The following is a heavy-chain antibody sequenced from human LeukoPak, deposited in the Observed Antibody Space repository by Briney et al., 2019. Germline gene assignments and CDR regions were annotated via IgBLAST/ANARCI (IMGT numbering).Heavy chain of an antibody. V-gene: IGHV3-64*01. CDR2: IRGNGDST. J-gene: IGHJ4*02. CDR3: ARVSYCSSVSCYILDY. Sequence: GGSLRLSCAASGFTFSNYAMDWVRQAPGKGLEYVSSIRGNGDSTNYANSVKGRFTISRDNSKSTLYLQMGSLRAEDMAVYYCARVSYCSSVSCYILDYWGQGALVTVSS. CDR1: GFTFSNYA. D-gene: IGHD2-2*02.